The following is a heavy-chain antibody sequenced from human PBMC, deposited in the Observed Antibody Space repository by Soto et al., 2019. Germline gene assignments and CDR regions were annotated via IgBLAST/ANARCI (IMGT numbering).Heavy chain of an antibody. CDR3: AKYPYDFWSGYYFDY. D-gene: IGHD3-3*01. CDR2: ISGSGGST. V-gene: IGHV3-23*01. J-gene: IGHJ4*02. Sequence: GGSLRLSCAASGFTFSSYAMSWVRQAPGKGLEWVSAISGSGGSTYYADSVKGRFTISRDNSKNTRFLQMNSLRAEDTAVYYCAKYPYDFWSGYYFDYWGQGTLVTVSS. CDR1: GFTFSSYA.